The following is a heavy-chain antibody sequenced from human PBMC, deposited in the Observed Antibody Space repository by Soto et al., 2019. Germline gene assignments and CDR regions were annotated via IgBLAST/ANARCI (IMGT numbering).Heavy chain of an antibody. V-gene: IGHV3-7*03. CDR3: ARGIQQLNS. Sequence: GGSLRLSCAASGFTFSSDWMTWVRQAPGEGLEWVANIKEDGSEKYYVDSVKGRFTISRDNAEKSLYLQMNSLRAEDSAVYYCARGIQQLNSWGQGTTVTVSS. D-gene: IGHD6-13*01. CDR2: IKEDGSEK. J-gene: IGHJ6*02. CDR1: GFTFSSDW.